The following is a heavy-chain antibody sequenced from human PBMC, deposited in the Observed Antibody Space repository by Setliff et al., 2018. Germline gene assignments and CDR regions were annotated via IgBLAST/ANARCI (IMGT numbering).Heavy chain of an antibody. Sequence: GASVKVSCKASGVTFSSYAISWVRQAPGQGLEWMVGIIPILGIANYAQKFQGRVTITADESTSTAYMELSSLRSEDTAVYYCATMYYYDSSGYLGHAFDIWGQGTMVTVSS. D-gene: IGHD3-22*01. CDR2: IIPILGIA. CDR1: GVTFSSYA. V-gene: IGHV1-69*10. J-gene: IGHJ3*02. CDR3: ATMYYYDSSGYLGHAFDI.